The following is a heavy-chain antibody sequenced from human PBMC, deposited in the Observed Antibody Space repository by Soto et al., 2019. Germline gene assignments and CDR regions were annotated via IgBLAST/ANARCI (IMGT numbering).Heavy chain of an antibody. CDR1: GYTLTSYY. Sequence: ASVKVSCKASGYTLTSYYMHWVRQAPGQGLAWMGIINPSGGSTSYAQNYQGRITMTRDTSTTTVYMELSSLRSEGTAVYFCARGDYDVLTGHYPLDYWGQGTLVTVSS. D-gene: IGHD3-9*01. J-gene: IGHJ4*02. V-gene: IGHV1-46*01. CDR2: INPSGGST. CDR3: ARGDYDVLTGHYPLDY.